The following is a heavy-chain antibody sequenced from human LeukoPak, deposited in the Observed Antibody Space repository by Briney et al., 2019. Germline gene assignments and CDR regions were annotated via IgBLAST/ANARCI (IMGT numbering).Heavy chain of an antibody. J-gene: IGHJ6*02. Sequence: GGSLRLSCAASGFTFDDYTMHWVRQAPGKGLEWVSLISWDGGSTYYADSVKGRFTISRDNSKNSLYLQMNSLRTEDTALYYCAKDLDYYDSSGYMDVWGQGTTVTVSS. CDR2: ISWDGGST. CDR1: GFTFDDYT. D-gene: IGHD3-22*01. CDR3: AKDLDYYDSSGYMDV. V-gene: IGHV3-43*01.